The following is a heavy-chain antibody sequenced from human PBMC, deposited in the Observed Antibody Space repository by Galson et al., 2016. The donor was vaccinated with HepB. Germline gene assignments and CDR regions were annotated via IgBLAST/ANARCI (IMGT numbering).Heavy chain of an antibody. J-gene: IGHJ4*02. CDR1: GFTFSSYS. CDR3: ARDSSSFVAFDY. D-gene: IGHD6-6*01. Sequence: SLRLSCAASGFTFSSYSMNWVRPAPGKGLEWVSSISSSRSYIYYADSPKGRFTISRDNAKKSLYLQMNSLSAEDTAVYYCARDSSSFVAFDYWGQGTLVTVSS. V-gene: IGHV3-21*03. CDR2: ISSSRSYI.